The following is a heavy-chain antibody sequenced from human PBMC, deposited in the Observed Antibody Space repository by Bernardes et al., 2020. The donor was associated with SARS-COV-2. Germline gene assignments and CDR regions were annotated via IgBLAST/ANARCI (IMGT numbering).Heavy chain of an antibody. D-gene: IGHD1-26*01. J-gene: IGHJ5*02. CDR1: GGSTSSRNYY. V-gene: IGHV4-39*01. CDR2: ISYSGST. Sequence: SETLSLTCTVSGGSTSSRNYYWGWIRQPPGMGLEWIGSISYSGSTYYNPSLKSRVTISVDTSRNQFSLKLSSVTAADTAVYYCARRSGSYPYHWFDPWGQGTLVTVSS. CDR3: ARRSGSYPYHWFDP.